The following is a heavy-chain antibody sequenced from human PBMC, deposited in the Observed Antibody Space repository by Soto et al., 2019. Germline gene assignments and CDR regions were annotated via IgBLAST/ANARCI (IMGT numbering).Heavy chain of an antibody. V-gene: IGHV3-9*01. CDR1: GFTFDDYA. Sequence: GGSLRLSCAASGFTFDDYAMHWVRQAPGKGLEWVSGISWNSGSIGYADSVKGRFTISRDNAKNSLYLQMNSLRAEDTALYYCAKGGSYRYYYYYYYMDVWGKGTTVTVSS. CDR3: AKGGSYRYYYYYYYMDV. CDR2: ISWNSGSI. J-gene: IGHJ6*03. D-gene: IGHD3-16*02.